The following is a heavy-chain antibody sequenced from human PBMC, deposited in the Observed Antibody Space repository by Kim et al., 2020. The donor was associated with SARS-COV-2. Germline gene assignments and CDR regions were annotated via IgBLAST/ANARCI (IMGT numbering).Heavy chain of an antibody. CDR3: ARDLGGID. V-gene: IGHV1-69*04. Sequence: GIANYAQKFQGRVSITADKSTSTAYMELSSLRSEDTAVYYCARDLGGIDWGQGTLVTVSS. CDR2: GIA. D-gene: IGHD3-10*01. J-gene: IGHJ4*02.